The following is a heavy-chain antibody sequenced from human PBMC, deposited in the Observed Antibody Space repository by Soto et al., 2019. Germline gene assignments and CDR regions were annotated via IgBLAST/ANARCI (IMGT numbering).Heavy chain of an antibody. D-gene: IGHD6-13*01. CDR1: GGTFSSYT. J-gene: IGHJ6*02. Sequence: GASVKVSCKASGGTFSSYTISWVRQAPGQGLEWMGWISAYNGNTNYAQKLQGRVTMTTDTSTSTAYMELRSLRSDDTAVYYCASDLVRSSWYYYGMDVWGQGTTVTVSS. CDR3: ASDLVRSSWYYYGMDV. CDR2: ISAYNGNT. V-gene: IGHV1-18*01.